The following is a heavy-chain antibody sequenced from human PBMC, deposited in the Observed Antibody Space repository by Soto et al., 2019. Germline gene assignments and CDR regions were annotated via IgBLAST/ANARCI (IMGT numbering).Heavy chain of an antibody. D-gene: IGHD3-22*01. CDR2: IKGEADGGTT. J-gene: IGHJ4*02. CDR3: TTGLSNGYYNFDY. Sequence: HLVESGGGLVKPGGSLRLSCAASGFTFSNAWMSWVRQAPGKGLEWVVRIKGEADGGTTDYAAPVKGRITISRDHSKDTLYLQMNSLKTEDTSVYYCTTGLSNGYYNFDYWGQGTPGTVSS. V-gene: IGHV3-15*01. CDR1: GFTFSNAW.